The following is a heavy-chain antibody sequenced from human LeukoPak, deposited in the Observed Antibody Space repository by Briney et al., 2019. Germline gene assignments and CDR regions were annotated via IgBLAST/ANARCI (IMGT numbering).Heavy chain of an antibody. CDR3: ARSYQRYYFDY. J-gene: IGHJ4*02. CDR2: ISYDGGNK. D-gene: IGHD1-14*01. CDR1: GFTFSSYD. V-gene: IGHV3-30*03. Sequence: PGRSLRLSCAASGFTFSSYDMHWVRQAPGKGLEWVAIISYDGGNKYYADSVKGRFTISRDNSKNTLFLQMNSLRAEDTAVYFCARSYQRYYFDYWGQGTLVTVSS.